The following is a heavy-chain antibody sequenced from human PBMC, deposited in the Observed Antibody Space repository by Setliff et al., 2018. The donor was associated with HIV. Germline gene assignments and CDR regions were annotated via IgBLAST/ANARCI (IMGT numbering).Heavy chain of an antibody. V-gene: IGHV1-69*05. J-gene: IGHJ6*03. CDR1: GGTFSSYA. CDR3: ARDNYPSGSLERYYYYYMDV. Sequence: SVKVSCKASGGTFSSYAISWVRQAPGQGLEWMGGIIPIFGTANYAQKFRGRVTITTDESTSTAYMELSSLRSEDTAVYYCARDNYPSGSLERYYYYYMDVWGKGTTGTSP. CDR2: IIPIFGTA. D-gene: IGHD3-10*01.